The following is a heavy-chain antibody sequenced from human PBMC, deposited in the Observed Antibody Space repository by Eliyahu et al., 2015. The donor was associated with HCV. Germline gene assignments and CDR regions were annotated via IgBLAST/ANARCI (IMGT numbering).Heavy chain of an antibody. V-gene: IGHV3-21*01. CDR1: GFXFSXXS. CDR2: ISSTSSYI. J-gene: IGHJ4*02. D-gene: IGHD3-22*01. CDR3: ARDLWDYYDSSGYYPFDY. Sequence: EVQLVESGGGLVKPGGSLXLSCAASGFXFSXXSLNWVRQAPGKGLEWVSSISSTSSYIYYADSLKGRFTISRDNAKNSLYLQMNSLRAEDTAVYYCARDLWDYYDSSGYYPFDYWGQGALVTVSS.